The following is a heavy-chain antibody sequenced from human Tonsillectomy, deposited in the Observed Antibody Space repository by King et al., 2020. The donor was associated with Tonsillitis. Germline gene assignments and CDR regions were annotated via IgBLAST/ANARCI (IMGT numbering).Heavy chain of an antibody. CDR1: GDSISNTNW. CDR3: ARSDHDFWIGYSQWFDP. J-gene: IGHJ5*02. V-gene: IGHV4-4*02. Sequence: VQLQESGPGLVKPSGTLSLTCAVSGDSISNTNWWSWVRQPPGKGLEWIGEIYHSGSTNYNPSLKSRVTISVDKSKNQFSLKLSSVTAADTAVYYCARSDHDFWIGYSQWFDPWGQGTLVTVSS. D-gene: IGHD3-3*01. CDR2: IYHSGST.